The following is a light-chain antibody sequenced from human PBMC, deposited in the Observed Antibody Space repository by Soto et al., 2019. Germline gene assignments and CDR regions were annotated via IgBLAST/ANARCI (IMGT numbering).Light chain of an antibody. CDR3: QQYNNWPPWT. V-gene: IGKV3-15*01. CDR2: GAS. CDR1: QSVSNN. Sequence: EIVMTQSPATLSVSPGERATLSCWASQSVSNNLAWYQQKAGQAPRLLIYGASTRATGIPARFSGSGSGTEFTLTISSLQSEDFAVYYCQQYNNWPPWTFGQGTKVEIK. J-gene: IGKJ1*01.